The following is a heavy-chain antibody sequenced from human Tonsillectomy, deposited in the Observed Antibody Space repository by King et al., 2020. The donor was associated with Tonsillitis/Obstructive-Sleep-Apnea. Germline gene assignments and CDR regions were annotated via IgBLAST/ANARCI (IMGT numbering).Heavy chain of an antibody. Sequence: VQLQQWGAGLLKPSETLSLTCAVYGGSFSGYYWSWIRQPPGKGLEWIGEINHSGNTNYNPSLKSRLTISVDTSQNQFSLKLSSVTAADTAVYYCAREGRFLGERPLDYWSQGSLVTVSS. CDR2: INHSGNT. CDR3: AREGRFLGERPLDY. D-gene: IGHD3-3*01. CDR1: GGSFSGYY. J-gene: IGHJ4*02. V-gene: IGHV4-34*01.